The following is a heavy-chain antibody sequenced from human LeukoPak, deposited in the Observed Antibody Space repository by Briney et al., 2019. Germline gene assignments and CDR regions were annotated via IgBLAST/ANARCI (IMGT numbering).Heavy chain of an antibody. Sequence: GSLRLSCAASGFTFSSYSMNWVRQAPGKGLEWVSSIRSSSSYIYYADSLKGRFTISRDNAKNSLYLQMNSLRAEDSAVYYCARDGPSIAADFDCWGQGTLVTVSS. D-gene: IGHD6-6*01. CDR1: GFTFSSYS. CDR2: IRSSSSYI. V-gene: IGHV3-21*01. CDR3: ARDGPSIAADFDC. J-gene: IGHJ4*02.